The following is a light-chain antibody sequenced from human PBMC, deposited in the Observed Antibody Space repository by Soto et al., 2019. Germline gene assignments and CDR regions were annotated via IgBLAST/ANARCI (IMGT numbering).Light chain of an antibody. CDR2: DAS. V-gene: IGKV1-33*01. CDR1: QDLSNY. Sequence: DIQMTQSPSSLYASVGDRVTITCQASQDLSNYLNWYQKKPGKAPKLLIYDASNLETGVPSRFSGSGSGTDFTFTISSLQPEDIATYYCQQYDNLSWTFGQGTKLEIK. CDR3: QQYDNLSWT. J-gene: IGKJ2*02.